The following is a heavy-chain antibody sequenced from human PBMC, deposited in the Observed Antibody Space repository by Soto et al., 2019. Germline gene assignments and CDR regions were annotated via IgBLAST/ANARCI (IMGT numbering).Heavy chain of an antibody. CDR1: GYTFTSYG. CDR2: ISNYNGNT. Sequence: ASVKVSCKASGYTFTSYGMSWVRQAPGQGLEWMGWISNYNGNTNYAQKVRDRVTMTTDTSASTTYMELRSLRSDDTAMYYCARQPRAYYYGMDVWGQGTTVTVSS. J-gene: IGHJ6*02. CDR3: ARQPRAYYYGMDV. V-gene: IGHV1-18*04.